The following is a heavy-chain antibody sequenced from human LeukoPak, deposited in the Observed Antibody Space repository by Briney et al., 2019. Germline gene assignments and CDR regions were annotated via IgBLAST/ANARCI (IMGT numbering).Heavy chain of an antibody. CDR3: ARLTGGQNYFDI. D-gene: IGHD2-8*02. CDR1: GGTFSSYA. V-gene: IGHV1-2*02. Sequence: RASVKVSCKASGGTFSSYAISWVRQAPGQGLEWLGVISPSGGSTSYTQKFQGRVTMTRDTSISTAYMELSRLRSDDTAVYYCARLTGGQNYFDIWGQGTMVTVSS. J-gene: IGHJ3*02. CDR2: ISPSGGST.